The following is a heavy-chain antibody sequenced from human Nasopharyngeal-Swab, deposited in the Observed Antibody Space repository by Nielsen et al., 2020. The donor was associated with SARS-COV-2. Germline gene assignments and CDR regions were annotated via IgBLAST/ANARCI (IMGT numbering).Heavy chain of an antibody. CDR2: MNPDSGNT. D-gene: IGHD4-17*01. CDR3: ARRYRSYGDYAFDY. J-gene: IGHJ4*02. CDR1: GYTFTSYA. V-gene: IGHV1-8*01. Sequence: ASVKVSCKASGYTFTSYAVNWVRQATGQGLEWMGWMNPDSGNTDYAQTFQGRVTMTRDTSISTPYMELSNLRSEDTAVYYCARRYRSYGDYAFDYWGQGTLVTVSS.